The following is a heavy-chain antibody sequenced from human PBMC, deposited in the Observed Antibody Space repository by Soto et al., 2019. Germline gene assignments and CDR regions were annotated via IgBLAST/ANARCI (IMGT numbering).Heavy chain of an antibody. D-gene: IGHD3-22*01. J-gene: IGHJ4*02. Sequence: SVKVSCKASGGTFSSYAISWVRQAPGQGLEWMGGIIPIFGTANYAQKFQGRVTITADESTSTAYMELSSLRSEDTAVYYCARDWDRGYYDSSGYYVLDYWGQGTLVTVSS. CDR2: IIPIFGTA. CDR1: GGTFSSYA. V-gene: IGHV1-69*13. CDR3: ARDWDRGYYDSSGYYVLDY.